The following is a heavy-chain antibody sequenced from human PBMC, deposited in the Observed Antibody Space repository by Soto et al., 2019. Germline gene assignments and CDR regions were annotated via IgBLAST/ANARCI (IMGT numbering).Heavy chain of an antibody. CDR2: IYWDDDK. CDR3: AHKTGTWFDY. D-gene: IGHD1-1*01. Sequence: QITLKESGPTLVKPTQTLTLTCTFSGFSLSTSGVGVGWIRQPPGRALEWLALIYWDDDKRYSPSLKSRLTSTKDTSKIQVVLTMTNLDPVDTATYFCAHKTGTWFDYWGQGTLVTVSS. CDR1: GFSLSTSGVG. J-gene: IGHJ4*02. V-gene: IGHV2-5*02.